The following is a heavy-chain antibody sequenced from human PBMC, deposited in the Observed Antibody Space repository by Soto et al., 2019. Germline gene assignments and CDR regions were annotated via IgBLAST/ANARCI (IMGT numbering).Heavy chain of an antibody. CDR3: AKASTGKLGVFDY. J-gene: IGHJ4*02. Sequence: DSVKGRFTISRDNSKNTLYLQMNSLRAEDTAVYYCAKASTGKLGVFDYWGQGTLDTVSS. D-gene: IGHD3-10*01. V-gene: IGHV3-30*02.